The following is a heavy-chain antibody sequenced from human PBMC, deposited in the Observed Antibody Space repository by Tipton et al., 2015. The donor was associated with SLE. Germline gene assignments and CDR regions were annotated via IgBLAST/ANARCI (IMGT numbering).Heavy chain of an antibody. CDR3: AKISY. J-gene: IGHJ4*02. Sequence: SLRLSCAASGFTVTTKYMSWVRQAPGKGLQWVSVIYSGGSTLYADSVKGRFTIPRDNSKNTLYLQMNSLRAEDTAVYYCAKISYWGQGTLVTVSS. V-gene: IGHV3-53*05. CDR2: IYSGGST. CDR1: GFTVTTKY.